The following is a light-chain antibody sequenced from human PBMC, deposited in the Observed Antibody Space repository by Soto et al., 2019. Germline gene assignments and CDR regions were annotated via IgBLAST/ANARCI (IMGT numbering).Light chain of an antibody. CDR3: HQYDSLPPT. Sequence: DMQMTQSPSCLSASIGDGATITFQASQDINHYLNWYQQKPGKAPKLLIFDTTNLETGVPSRFSGGGSRTHFSFTISSLQPEDFATYYCHQYDSLPPTFGQGTRLEIK. V-gene: IGKV1-33*01. CDR2: DTT. CDR1: QDINHY. J-gene: IGKJ5*01.